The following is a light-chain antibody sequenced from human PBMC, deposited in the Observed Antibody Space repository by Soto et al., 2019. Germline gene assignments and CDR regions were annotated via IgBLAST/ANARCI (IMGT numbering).Light chain of an antibody. CDR1: QSVSSN. J-gene: IGKJ2*01. CDR3: QQYNNWPPMYT. CDR2: GAS. V-gene: IGKV3-15*01. Sequence: EILMTQSPATLSVSPGERATLSCRASQSVSSNLAWYQQKPGQAPRRLIYGASTRATGIPARFSGSGSGTEFTLTISSLQSEYFAVYYCQQYNNWPPMYTFGQGTKLEIK.